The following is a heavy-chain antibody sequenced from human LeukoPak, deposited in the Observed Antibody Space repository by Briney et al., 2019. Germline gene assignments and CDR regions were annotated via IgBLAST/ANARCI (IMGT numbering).Heavy chain of an antibody. CDR1: GFSLSDFG. V-gene: IGHV3-33*08. D-gene: IGHD3-22*01. CDR2: MSSDERNQ. CDR3: ARAYDWYDSGGYQCYFDY. Sequence: GGSLRLSCAASGFSLSDFGTHWVRQAPGKGLEWVAVMSSDERNQYYADSVQGRFTLSRDNTKNSLYLQMNSLRPEDTAVYYCARAYDWYDSGGYQCYFDYWGQGTLVTVSS. J-gene: IGHJ4*02.